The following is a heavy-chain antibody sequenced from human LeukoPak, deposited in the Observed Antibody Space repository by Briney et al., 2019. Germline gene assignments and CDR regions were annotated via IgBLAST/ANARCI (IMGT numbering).Heavy chain of an antibody. CDR3: AKSYYYDKLASY. Sequence: GGSLRLSCAASGFTFSSYAMHWVRQAPGKGLEWVAVISYDGSNKYYADSVKGRFTISRDNSKNTLYLQMNSLRAEDTAVYYCAKSYYYDKLASYWGQGTLVTVSS. J-gene: IGHJ4*02. D-gene: IGHD3-22*01. V-gene: IGHV3-30*18. CDR1: GFTFSSYA. CDR2: ISYDGSNK.